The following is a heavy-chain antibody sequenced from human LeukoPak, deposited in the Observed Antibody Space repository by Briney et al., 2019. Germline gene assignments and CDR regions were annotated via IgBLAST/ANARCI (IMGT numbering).Heavy chain of an antibody. J-gene: IGHJ5*02. CDR3: AKGPSAIAAAADWFDP. D-gene: IGHD6-13*01. Sequence: HPGGSLRLSCAASGFTFSSYWMHWVRQVPGKGLVWVARINPGGSSITYADSVKGRFTISRDNSKNTLHLQMNSLRAEDTAVYYCAKGPSAIAAAADWFDPWGQGTLVTVSS. CDR2: INPGGSSI. CDR1: GFTFSSYW. V-gene: IGHV3-74*01.